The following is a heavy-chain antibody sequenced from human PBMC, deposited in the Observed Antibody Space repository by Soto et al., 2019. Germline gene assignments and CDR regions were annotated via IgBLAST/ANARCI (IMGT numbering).Heavy chain of an antibody. J-gene: IGHJ5*02. CDR2: IRDSGGTT. CDR1: GITFSNYA. D-gene: IGHD3-16*01. CDR3: ATGGDQGRLNWLDP. V-gene: IGHV3-23*01. Sequence: EVQLLESGGGLVQPGGSLRLSCTASGITFSNYAMRWVRQAPGKGLEWVATIRDSGGTTYYADSVKGRFTISRDNAKDTVSLEMDSLRAEDTAIYYCATGGDQGRLNWLDPWGQGTLVTVSS.